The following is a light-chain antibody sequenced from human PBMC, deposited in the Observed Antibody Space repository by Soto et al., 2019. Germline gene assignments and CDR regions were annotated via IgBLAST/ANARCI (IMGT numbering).Light chain of an antibody. CDR3: SSYAGYSTDV. J-gene: IGLJ1*01. V-gene: IGLV2-14*01. CDR1: SNDLGGYDY. Sequence: QSALTQPASVSGSPGQSITISCTGTSNDLGGYDYVSWYQQHPGKAPKLMIYEVNNRPSGVSNRFSGSKSGNMASLTISNLQAEDEADYYCSSYAGYSTDVFGTGTKLTVL. CDR2: EVN.